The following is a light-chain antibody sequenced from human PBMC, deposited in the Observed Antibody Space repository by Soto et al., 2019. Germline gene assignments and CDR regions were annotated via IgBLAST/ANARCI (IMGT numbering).Light chain of an antibody. CDR3: CSYAGSDTHV. V-gene: IGLV2-11*01. CDR1: SSDVGGYNY. CDR2: DVI. J-gene: IGLJ1*01. Sequence: QSVLTQPRSVSGSPGQSVTISCTGTSSDVGGYNYVSWYQQHLGKAPKLIIYDVIKRPSGVPDRFSGSKSGNTASLTISGLQAEDEADYYCCSYAGSDTHVFGTGTKVTVL.